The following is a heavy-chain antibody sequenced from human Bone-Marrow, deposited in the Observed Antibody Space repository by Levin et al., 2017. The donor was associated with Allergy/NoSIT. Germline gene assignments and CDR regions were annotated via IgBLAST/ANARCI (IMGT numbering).Heavy chain of an antibody. V-gene: IGHV4-39*07. Sequence: SETLSLTCTVSGGSISSSSYYWGWIRQPPGKGLEWIGSIYYSGSTYYNPSLKSRVTISVDTSKNQFSLKLSSVTAADTAVYYCARVARGYSSSWYGTRDYYYYYGMDVWGQGTTVTVSS. J-gene: IGHJ6*02. CDR3: ARVARGYSSSWYGTRDYYYYYGMDV. CDR1: GGSISSSSYY. D-gene: IGHD6-13*01. CDR2: IYYSGST.